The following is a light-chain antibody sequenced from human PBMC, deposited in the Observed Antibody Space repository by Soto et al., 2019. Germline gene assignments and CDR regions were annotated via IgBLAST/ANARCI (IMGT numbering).Light chain of an antibody. J-gene: IGKJ5*01. V-gene: IGKV3-15*01. CDR1: QSVSSN. Sequence: EIVMTQSPATLSVSPGERATLSCRASQSVSSNLAWYQQKPGQAPRLLIYDASTRATGFLARFSGSGSGTEFTLTINSLQSEDSAVYYCQQYNNWPPITFGQGTRLEIK. CDR2: DAS. CDR3: QQYNNWPPIT.